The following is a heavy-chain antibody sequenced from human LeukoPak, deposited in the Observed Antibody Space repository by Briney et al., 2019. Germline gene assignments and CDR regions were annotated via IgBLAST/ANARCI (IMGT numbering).Heavy chain of an antibody. CDR1: GYRLINYG. CDR2: VSAYNGEA. J-gene: IGHJ5*02. D-gene: IGHD1-26*01. V-gene: IGHV1-18*01. Sequence: ASVKVSCKASGYRLINYGLNWVRQAPGQGLEWMGWVSAYNGEAKYAQKFQGRVTMTTDTSTSTAYMELRSLRSDDTAVYYCARGRGEYSGSYYIWFDPWGQGTLVTVSS. CDR3: ARGRGEYSGSYYIWFDP.